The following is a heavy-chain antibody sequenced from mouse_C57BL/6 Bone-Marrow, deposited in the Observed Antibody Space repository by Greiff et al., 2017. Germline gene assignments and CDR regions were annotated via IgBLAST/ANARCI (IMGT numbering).Heavy chain of an antibody. CDR2: IDPSDSYT. V-gene: IGHV1-69*01. Sequence: QVQLQQPGAELVMPGASVKLSCKASGYTFTSYWMHWVKQRPGQGLEWIGEIDPSDSYTNYNQKFKGKSTLTVDKSSSTAYMQLSSLTSEDSAVYYCAREGHYYYGPRFAYWGQGTLVTVSA. CDR3: AREGHYYYGPRFAY. J-gene: IGHJ3*01. D-gene: IGHD1-1*01. CDR1: GYTFTSYW.